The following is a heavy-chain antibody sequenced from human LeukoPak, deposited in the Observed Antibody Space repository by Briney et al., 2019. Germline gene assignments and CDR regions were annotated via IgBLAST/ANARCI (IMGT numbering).Heavy chain of an antibody. CDR2: IIPMFDTP. Sequence: SVKVSCKASGGTFSSYAISWVRQAPGQGLEWMGGIIPMFDTPNYAQKFRGRVTITTDKSTSTAYMELSSLRSEDTAMYYCARDLPDFSLRISSGGFDIWGQGTMVTVSS. V-gene: IGHV1-69*05. CDR1: GGTFSSYA. J-gene: IGHJ3*02. CDR3: ARDLPDFSLRISSGGFDI. D-gene: IGHD4-23*01.